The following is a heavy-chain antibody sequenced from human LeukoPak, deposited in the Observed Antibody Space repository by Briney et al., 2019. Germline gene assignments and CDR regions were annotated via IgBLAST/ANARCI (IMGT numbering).Heavy chain of an antibody. CDR1: GYSFTSYG. Sequence: GASVKVSCKASGYSFTSYGISWGRQAPGQGLEWMGWISAYNGNTNYAQKLQGRVTMTTDTSTSTAYMELRSLRSDDTAVYYCAREALTSIVVVPAAIVNWFDPWGEGTLVTVSS. CDR3: AREALTSIVVVPAAIVNWFDP. D-gene: IGHD2-2*01. CDR2: ISAYNGNT. J-gene: IGHJ5*02. V-gene: IGHV1-18*01.